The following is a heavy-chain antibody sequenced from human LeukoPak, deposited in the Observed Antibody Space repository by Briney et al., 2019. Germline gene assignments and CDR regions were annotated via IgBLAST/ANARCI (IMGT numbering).Heavy chain of an antibody. V-gene: IGHV4-34*01. J-gene: IGHJ5*02. CDR1: GGSFNGYS. D-gene: IGHD6-19*01. CDR3: ARGPLAFRRVAGIFS. Sequence: SETLSLTCAVSGGSFNGYSYTWIRQPPGKGLEWIGEIIHSGGTSYNPSLKSRLTISVDTSRKQFSLKLTSVTAADTALYFCARGPLAFRRVAGIFSWGRGTQVTV. CDR2: IIHSGGT.